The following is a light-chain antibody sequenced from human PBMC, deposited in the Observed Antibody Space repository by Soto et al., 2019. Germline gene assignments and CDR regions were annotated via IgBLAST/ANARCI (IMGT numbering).Light chain of an antibody. CDR2: EVS. V-gene: IGLV2-8*01. J-gene: IGLJ2*01. CDR1: SSDVGGYNY. CDR3: SSYAGSNNFVV. Sequence: QSVLTQPPSASGSPGQSVTISCTGTSSDVGGYNYVSWYQQHPGKAPKLMIYEVSKRPSGVPDRFSGSKSGNTASLTVSGLQAEDEADYYCSSYAGSNNFVVFXGGTQMTVL.